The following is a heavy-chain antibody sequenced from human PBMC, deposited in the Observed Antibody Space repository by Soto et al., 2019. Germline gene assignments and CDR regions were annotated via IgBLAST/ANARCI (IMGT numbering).Heavy chain of an antibody. Sequence: ASVKVSCKASGYTFTGYYMHWVRQAPGQGLEWMGWINPNSGGTNYAQKFQGRVTMTRDTSISTAYMELSRLRSDDTAVYYCAREEVPAAYYYYGMDVWGQGTTVTVYS. J-gene: IGHJ6*02. D-gene: IGHD2-2*01. CDR1: GYTFTGYY. CDR3: AREEVPAAYYYYGMDV. CDR2: INPNSGGT. V-gene: IGHV1-2*02.